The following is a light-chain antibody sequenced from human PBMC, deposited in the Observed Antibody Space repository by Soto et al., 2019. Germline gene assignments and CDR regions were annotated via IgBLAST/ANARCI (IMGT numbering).Light chain of an antibody. CDR3: QQYNSYSET. V-gene: IGKV3-15*01. J-gene: IGKJ1*01. CDR2: DTS. Sequence: DIVVTQSPATLSASPGERVTLSCRASQFVSSRLAWYQRRPGQVPRLLIYDTSTRAPGISARFSGSGSGTEFTLTISSLQPDDFATYYCQQYNSYSETFGQGTKVDIK. CDR1: QFVSSR.